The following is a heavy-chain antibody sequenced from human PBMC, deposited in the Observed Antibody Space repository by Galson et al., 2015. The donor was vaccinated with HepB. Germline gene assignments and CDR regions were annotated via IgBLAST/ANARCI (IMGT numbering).Heavy chain of an antibody. V-gene: IGHV3-30-3*01. CDR1: GFTFSSYA. CDR3: ARALNPYYFDY. CDR2: ISYDGSNK. J-gene: IGHJ4*02. Sequence: SLRLSCAASGFTFSSYAMHWVRQAPGKGLEWVAVISYDGSNKYYADSVKGRFTIFRDNSKNTLYLQMNSLRAEDTAVYYCARALNPYYFDYWGQGTLVTVSS.